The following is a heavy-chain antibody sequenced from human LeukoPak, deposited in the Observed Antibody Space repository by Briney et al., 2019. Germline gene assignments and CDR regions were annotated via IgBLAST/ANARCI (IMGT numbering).Heavy chain of an antibody. CDR1: GYTFTSHG. Sequence: ASAKVSCKASGYTFTSHGISWVPQAPGQGLEGMGGISAYNGNTNYAQTLQGRVTMTTDTSTSTAYMELRSLRSDDTAVYYCARDRGNYDSSDPLDYWGQGTLVTVSS. CDR2: ISAYNGNT. V-gene: IGHV1-18*01. J-gene: IGHJ4*02. D-gene: IGHD3-22*01. CDR3: ARDRGNYDSSDPLDY.